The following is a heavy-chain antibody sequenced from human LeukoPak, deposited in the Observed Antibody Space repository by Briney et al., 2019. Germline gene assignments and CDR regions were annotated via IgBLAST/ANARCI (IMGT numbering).Heavy chain of an antibody. CDR1: GGSFRGYY. Sequence: SETLSLTCAVYGGSFRGYYWSWIRQPPGKGLEWIGEINHSGSTNYNPSLKSRVTISVDTSKNQFSLKLSSVTAADTAVYYCARCRGIAARIDYWGQGTLVTVSS. CDR3: ARCRGIAARIDY. V-gene: IGHV4-34*01. D-gene: IGHD6-6*01. CDR2: INHSGST. J-gene: IGHJ4*02.